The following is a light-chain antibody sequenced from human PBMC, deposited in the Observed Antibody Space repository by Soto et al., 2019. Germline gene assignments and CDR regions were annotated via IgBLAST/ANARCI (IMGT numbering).Light chain of an antibody. V-gene: IGKV4-1*01. CDR1: QSVLYSSNNKNY. CDR2: WAS. CDR3: EQYYSTPYT. Sequence: DIVMTQSPDSLAVSLGERATINCKSSQSVLYSSNNKNYLAWYQQKPGQPPKLLIYWASTRESGVPDRFSGSWSGTNFSLTISSLQAEDGAVYCCEQYYSTPYTFGQGTKLEIK. J-gene: IGKJ2*01.